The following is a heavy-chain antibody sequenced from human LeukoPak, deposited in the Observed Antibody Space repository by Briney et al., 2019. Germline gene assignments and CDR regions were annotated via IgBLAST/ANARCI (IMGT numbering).Heavy chain of an antibody. J-gene: IGHJ6*02. Sequence: GGSLRLSCAASGFTFSSYAMNWVRQAPGKGLEWVSAISGSGGSTYYADSVKGRFTISRDNSKNTLYLQMNSLRAEDTAVYYCARFGYFDWLLASGYYGMDVWGQGTTVTVSS. CDR1: GFTFSSYA. D-gene: IGHD3-9*01. CDR2: ISGSGGST. CDR3: ARFGYFDWLLASGYYGMDV. V-gene: IGHV3-23*01.